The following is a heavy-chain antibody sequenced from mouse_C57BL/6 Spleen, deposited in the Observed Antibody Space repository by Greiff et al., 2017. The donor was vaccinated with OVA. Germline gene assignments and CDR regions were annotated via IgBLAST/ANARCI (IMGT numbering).Heavy chain of an antibody. D-gene: IGHD2-1*01. CDR3: ARPGNYSFFDY. V-gene: IGHV5-6*01. J-gene: IGHJ2*01. CDR2: ISSGGSYT. Sequence: EVKLMESGGDLVKPGGSLKLSCAASGFTFSSYGMSWVRQTPDQRLEWVATISSGGSYTSYPDSVKGRFTISRDHAKNTLYLQMSSLKSEDTAMYYCARPGNYSFFDYWGKGTTLTVSS. CDR1: GFTFSSYG.